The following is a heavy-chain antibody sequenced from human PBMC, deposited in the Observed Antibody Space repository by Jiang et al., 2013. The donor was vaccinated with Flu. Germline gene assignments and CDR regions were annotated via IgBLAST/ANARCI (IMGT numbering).Heavy chain of an antibody. Sequence: KPTQTLTLTCTFSGFSLSTSGVGVGWIRQPPGKALEWLARIDWDDDKFYSLSLESRLTISKDTSKNQVVLTMANMHPADTGTYYCARKVPLNSRSPYFDFWGQGTPVTVSS. CDR1: GFSLSTSGVG. CDR2: IDWDDDK. J-gene: IGHJ4*02. CDR3: ARKVPLNSRSPYFDF. V-gene: IGHV2-70*04. D-gene: IGHD2-15*01.